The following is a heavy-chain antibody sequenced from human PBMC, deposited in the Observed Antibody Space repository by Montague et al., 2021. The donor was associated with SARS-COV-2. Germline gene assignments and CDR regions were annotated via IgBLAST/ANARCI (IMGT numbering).Heavy chain of an antibody. J-gene: IGHJ6*02. V-gene: IGHV4-34*01. D-gene: IGHD5-24*01. CDR1: GGSSTNYF. Sequence: SGTLSLTCAVYGGSSTNYFWTWIRQTPAKGLEWIGEITHTGNRDFNPSLKSRVILSVDKSKSQFSLKLTSVTAADTGVYYCARGTGQQLVFSYVYYGMDIWGQGTTVSVSS. CDR2: ITHTGNR. CDR3: ARGTGQQLVFSYVYYGMDI.